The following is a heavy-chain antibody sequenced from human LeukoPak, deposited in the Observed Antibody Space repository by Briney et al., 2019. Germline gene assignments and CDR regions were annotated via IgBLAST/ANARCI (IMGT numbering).Heavy chain of an antibody. V-gene: IGHV3-9*01. CDR1: GFTFDDYA. CDR2: INWNSDSI. CDR3: ARDGRGTYYFDY. D-gene: IGHD1-7*01. J-gene: IGHJ4*02. Sequence: GRSLRLSYAVSGFTFDDYAMHWVRQVPGKGLEWVSGINWNSDSIGYADSVKGRFTTSRDNAKNSLYLQMNSLRAEDTAVYYCARDGRGTYYFDYWGQGTLVTVSS.